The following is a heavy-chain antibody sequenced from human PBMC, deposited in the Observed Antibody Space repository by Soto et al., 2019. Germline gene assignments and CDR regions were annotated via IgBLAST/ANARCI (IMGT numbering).Heavy chain of an antibody. V-gene: IGHV1-18*01. CDR3: ARRGGLVGATTLHDY. J-gene: IGHJ4*02. D-gene: IGHD1-26*01. Sequence: ASVKVSCKASGYTFTSYGISWVRQAPGQGLEWMGWISAYNGNTNYAQKLQGRVTMTTDTSTSTAYMELRSLRSDDTAVYYCARRGGLVGATTLHDYWGQGTLVTVSS. CDR2: ISAYNGNT. CDR1: GYTFTSYG.